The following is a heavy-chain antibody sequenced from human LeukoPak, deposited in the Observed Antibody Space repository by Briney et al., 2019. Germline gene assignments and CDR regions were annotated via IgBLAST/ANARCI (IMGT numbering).Heavy chain of an antibody. D-gene: IGHD3-22*01. CDR2: MYYSGST. V-gene: IGHV4-39*01. Sequence: SSETLSLTCTVSGDSISSSSYYWGWIRQPPGKGLEWIGSMYYSGSTYYNQSFKSRVTISVDTSKNQFSLKLSSVTAADTAVYYCARPYYYDSNDAFDIWGQGTMVTVSS. J-gene: IGHJ3*02. CDR3: ARPYYYDSNDAFDI. CDR1: GDSISSSSYY.